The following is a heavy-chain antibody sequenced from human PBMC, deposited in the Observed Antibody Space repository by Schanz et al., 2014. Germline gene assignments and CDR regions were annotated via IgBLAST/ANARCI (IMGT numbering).Heavy chain of an antibody. D-gene: IGHD1-26*01. J-gene: IGHJ4*02. CDR3: ARGGSGSHFHLDY. V-gene: IGHV3-48*01. CDR1: GFGFSSYS. CDR2: ISGSSRTI. Sequence: EVQLMESGGGLVKPGGSLRLSCAASGFGFSSYSMNWVRQAPGKGLEWVSYISGSSRTIYYADSMKGRFTVSRDNAENELYLQMNSLRAEDTGLDFCARGGSGSHFHLDYWGQGTLVTVSS.